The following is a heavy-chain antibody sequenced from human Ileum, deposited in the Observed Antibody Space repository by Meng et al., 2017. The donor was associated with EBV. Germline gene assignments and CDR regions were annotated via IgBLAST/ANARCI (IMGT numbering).Heavy chain of an antibody. CDR3: ARAPSTSSTRTFDY. J-gene: IGHJ4*02. CDR1: GGSIKTDSY. Sequence: QVQLGGSGPGLGEPSEALSLTCTVSGGSIKTDSYWGWIRQPPGKGLEWIGSIFHSGSAYYNPSLKSRVSISVHTSENYFSLNLRSVTAADTAVYYCARAPSTSSTRTFDYWGQGTLVTVSS. D-gene: IGHD5/OR15-5a*01. CDR2: IFHSGSA. V-gene: IGHV4-38-2*02.